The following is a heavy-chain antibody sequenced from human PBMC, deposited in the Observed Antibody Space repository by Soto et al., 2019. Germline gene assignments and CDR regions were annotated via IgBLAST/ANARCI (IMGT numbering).Heavy chain of an antibody. Sequence: GGSLRLSCAASGFTFSSYAMSWVRQAPGKGLEWVSAISGSGGSTYYADSVKGRFTISRDNSKNTLYLQMNSLRAEDTAVYYCAKYYCSSTSCYVCYYYYYMDVWGKVNTVTVSS. CDR1: GFTFSSYA. CDR3: AKYYCSSTSCYVCYYYYYMDV. D-gene: IGHD2-2*01. CDR2: ISGSGGST. J-gene: IGHJ6*03. V-gene: IGHV3-23*01.